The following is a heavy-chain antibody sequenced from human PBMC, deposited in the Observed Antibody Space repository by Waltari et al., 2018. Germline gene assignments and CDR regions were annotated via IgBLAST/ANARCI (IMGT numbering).Heavy chain of an antibody. Sequence: QVQLVQSGAEVKKPGASVKVSCKASGYTFTGYYMHWVRQAPGQGLEWMGRINPNSGGTIYAQKFQGRVTSTRDTSISTGYVERRRLRSDETAVYYCARCPSNYDFWSGYPGYYYYGMDVWGQGTTVTVSS. J-gene: IGHJ6*02. D-gene: IGHD3-3*01. V-gene: IGHV1-2*01. CDR2: INPNSGGT. CDR1: GYTFTGYY. CDR3: ARCPSNYDFWSGYPGYYYYGMDV.